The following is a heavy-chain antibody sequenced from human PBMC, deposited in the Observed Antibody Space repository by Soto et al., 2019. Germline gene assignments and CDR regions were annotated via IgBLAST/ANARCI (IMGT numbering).Heavy chain of an antibody. D-gene: IGHD6-13*01. Sequence: ASVKVSCKASGYTFSGYYMHWVRQAPGQGLEWMGWINPHSGATNYAQKFQGWVTLTRDTSVSTAYMELNRLRSDDTAVYYCARVLSSSWYYWFDPWGQGTQVTVSS. CDR2: INPHSGAT. V-gene: IGHV1-2*04. CDR1: GYTFSGYY. CDR3: ARVLSSSWYYWFDP. J-gene: IGHJ5*02.